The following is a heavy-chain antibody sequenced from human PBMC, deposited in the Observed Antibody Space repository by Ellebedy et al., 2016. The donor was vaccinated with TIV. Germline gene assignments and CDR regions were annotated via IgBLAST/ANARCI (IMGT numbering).Heavy chain of an antibody. Sequence: MPSETLSLTCTVSGGSITNYHWPWIRQPPEKGLEWIGHLHYSGSTNYNPSLKRRVTISVDTSKNQLSLKLSSVTAADTAVYYCAGMRDCSTDDCSWGQGTLVTVSS. J-gene: IGHJ4*02. CDR2: LHYSGST. D-gene: IGHD2-21*02. CDR1: GGSITNYH. CDR3: AGMRDCSTDDCS. V-gene: IGHV4-59*08.